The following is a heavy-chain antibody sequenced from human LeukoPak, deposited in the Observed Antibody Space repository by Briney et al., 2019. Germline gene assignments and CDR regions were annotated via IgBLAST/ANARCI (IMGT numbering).Heavy chain of an antibody. CDR1: GFTFSSYS. CDR2: ISSSSSYI. D-gene: IGHD6-13*01. CDR3: ARAFGAADIAAAGISWYYYYGMDV. J-gene: IGHJ6*02. V-gene: IGHV3-21*01. Sequence: GGSLRLSCAPSGFTFSSYSMNWVRQAPGEGLEWVSSISSSSSYIYYADSVKGRFTISRDNAKNSLYLQMNSLRAEDTAVYYCARAFGAADIAAAGISWYYYYGMDVWGQGTTVTVSS.